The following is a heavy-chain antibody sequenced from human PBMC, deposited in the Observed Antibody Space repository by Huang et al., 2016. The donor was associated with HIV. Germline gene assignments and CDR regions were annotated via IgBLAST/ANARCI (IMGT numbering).Heavy chain of an antibody. J-gene: IGHJ5*02. V-gene: IGHV4-61*03. CDR2: IYYTGRT. CDR1: GGSVSSGSYY. D-gene: IGHD2-2*01. Sequence: QVHLQESGPGLVKPSETLSLTCTVSGGSVSSGSYYCSWIRQPPGKGLGWIGRIYYTGRTSYNPSLKSRVTISIDTSTHRFSLNLTSVTAADTAMYYCAAGLYQLWFDPWGQGTLVTVSS. CDR3: AAGLYQLWFDP.